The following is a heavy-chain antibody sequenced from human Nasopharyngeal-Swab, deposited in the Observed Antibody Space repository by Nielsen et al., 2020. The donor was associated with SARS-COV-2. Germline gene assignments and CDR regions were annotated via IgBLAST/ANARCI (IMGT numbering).Heavy chain of an antibody. V-gene: IGHV3-23*01. CDR1: GFTFRSYA. CDR2: ISGSDYTT. J-gene: IGHJ6*02. CDR3: AKDRDSGDDSDDYYHYYGMDV. Sequence: GESLKISCAASGFTFRSYAISWVRQAPGKGMEWVSVISGSDYTTYYADSVKGRFTISRDNSKNTVTRKMNSLRVEDTAIYYCAKDRDSGDDSDDYYHYYGMDVWGQGTTVTVFS. D-gene: IGHD5-12*01.